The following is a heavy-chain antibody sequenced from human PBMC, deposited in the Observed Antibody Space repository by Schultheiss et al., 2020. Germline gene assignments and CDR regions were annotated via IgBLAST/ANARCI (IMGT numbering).Heavy chain of an antibody. V-gene: IGHV4-28*01. D-gene: IGHD3-16*01. CDR3: VRTRTGGYYDSLDI. CDR1: GSSLTSSHW. Sequence: SETLSLTCVVSGSSLTSSHWWGWVRQPPGQGLEWIGFVFYTGAPTSNPTLRSRITMSVDTSKNEYSLKLASVTAVDAAIYYCVRTRTGGYYDSLDIWGQGSLVTVFS. J-gene: IGHJ4*02. CDR2: VFYTGAP.